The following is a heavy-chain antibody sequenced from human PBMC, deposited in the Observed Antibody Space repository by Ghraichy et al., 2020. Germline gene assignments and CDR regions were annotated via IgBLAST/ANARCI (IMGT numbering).Heavy chain of an antibody. CDR1: GSSISTYF. Sequence: SETLSLTCTVSGSSISTYFWSWIRQPPGKGLEWIGDIFYSGSTNYNPSLKSRVTISVDASNNQFSLNLSSVTAADTAVYYCARMGGYKAPLWYWGQGTLVAGSS. CDR3: ARMGGYKAPLWY. CDR2: IFYSGST. V-gene: IGHV4-59*01. J-gene: IGHJ4*02. D-gene: IGHD3-10*01.